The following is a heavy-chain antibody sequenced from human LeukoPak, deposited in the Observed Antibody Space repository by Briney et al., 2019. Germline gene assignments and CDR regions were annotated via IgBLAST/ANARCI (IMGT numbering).Heavy chain of an antibody. CDR2: IYYTGTT. CDR1: GDSINSFY. J-gene: IGHJ3*01. V-gene: IGHV4-59*08. D-gene: IGHD3-16*01. CDR3: ARRWVYDKRAFDA. Sequence: SETLSLTCAVSGDSINSFYWSWIRQPPGKGLEWIGYIYYTGTTDSNPSLKSRVTISLDTSKNQFSLNLSSVTAADTAVYYCARRWVYDKRAFDAWGQGTMVTVSS.